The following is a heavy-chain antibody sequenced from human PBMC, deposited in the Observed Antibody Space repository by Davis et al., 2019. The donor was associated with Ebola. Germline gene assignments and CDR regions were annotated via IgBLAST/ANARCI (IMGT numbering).Heavy chain of an antibody. CDR3: AREGYCSGGSCSEFDY. J-gene: IGHJ4*02. Sequence: SETLSLTCAVSGYSISSGYYWGWIRQPPGKGLEWIGTIHYSESTSYNPSLKSRVTISVDTSKDKFSLKLSSVTAADTAVYYCAREGYCSGGSCSEFDYWGQGTLVTVSS. CDR1: GYSISSGYY. V-gene: IGHV4-38-2*02. CDR2: IHYSEST. D-gene: IGHD2-15*01.